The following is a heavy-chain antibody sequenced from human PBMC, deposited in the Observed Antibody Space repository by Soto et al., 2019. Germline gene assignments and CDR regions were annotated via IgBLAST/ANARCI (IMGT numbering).Heavy chain of an antibody. D-gene: IGHD2-8*02. V-gene: IGHV1-3*05. CDR3: ARGDWWLFDY. J-gene: IGHJ4*02. CDR2: INAGNGNT. Sequence: QVQLVQSGAEEKKPGASVKVSCKASGYTFTYYAIHWVRQAPGQRLEWMGWINAGNGNTKYSQKFQGRVTITRDTSASTAYMGLSSLRSEDTAVYYCARGDWWLFDYWGQGTLVTVSS. CDR1: GYTFTYYA.